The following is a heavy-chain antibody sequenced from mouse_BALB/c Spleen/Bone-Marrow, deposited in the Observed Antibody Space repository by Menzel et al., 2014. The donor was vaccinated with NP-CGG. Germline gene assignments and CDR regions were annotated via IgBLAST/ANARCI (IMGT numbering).Heavy chain of an antibody. D-gene: IGHD1-2*01. Sequence: DVKLQESGGGLVQPGGSLKLSCAASRFDFSRYWMSWVRQAPGKGLEWIGEINPDSSTINYTPSLKDKFIISRDNAKNTLYLQMSKVRSEDTALYYCASLHYYGFFAYWGQGTLVTVSA. V-gene: IGHV4-1*02. J-gene: IGHJ3*01. CDR1: RFDFSRYW. CDR3: ASLHYYGFFAY. CDR2: INPDSSTI.